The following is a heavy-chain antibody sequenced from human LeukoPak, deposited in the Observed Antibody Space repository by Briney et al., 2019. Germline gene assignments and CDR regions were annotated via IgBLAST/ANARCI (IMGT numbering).Heavy chain of an antibody. J-gene: IGHJ4*02. CDR2: VSYDGSNT. Sequence: PGGSLRLSCAASGFSFGNFALHWVRQAPGKGLEWVAVVSYDGSNTYYGDSVKCRFTISRHNSKNALFLQMTNLRVEDTAVYFXXXDXXXXXXXXDWGQGTLVTVSS. CDR1: GFSFGNFA. CDR3: XXDXXXXXXXXD. V-gene: IGHV3-30*01.